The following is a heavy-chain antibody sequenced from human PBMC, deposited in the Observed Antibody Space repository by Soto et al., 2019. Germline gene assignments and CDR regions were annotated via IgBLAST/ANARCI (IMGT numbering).Heavy chain of an antibody. CDR3: ARFHKYSEANWFDP. V-gene: IGHV4-59*08. CDR2: IYYSGST. Sequence: PSETLSLTCTVSGGSISSYYWSWIRQPPGKGLEWIGYIYYSGSTNYNPSLKSRVTISVDTSKNQFSLKLASVTAADTAVYYCARFHKYSEANWFDPWGQGTLVTVSS. J-gene: IGHJ5*02. CDR1: GGSISSYY. D-gene: IGHD2-15*01.